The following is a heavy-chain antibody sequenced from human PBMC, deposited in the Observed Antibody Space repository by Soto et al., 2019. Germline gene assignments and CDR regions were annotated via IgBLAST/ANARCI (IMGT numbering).Heavy chain of an antibody. CDR2: ISGSGGST. Sequence: PGGSLRLSCAASGFTFSSYAMSWVRQAPGKGLEWVSAISGSGGSTYYADSVKGRFTISRDNSKNTLYLQMNSLRAEDTAVYYCAKDVDTAMVTRSYFDYWGQGTLVTVSS. CDR3: AKDVDTAMVTRSYFDY. D-gene: IGHD5-18*01. V-gene: IGHV3-23*01. CDR1: GFTFSSYA. J-gene: IGHJ4*02.